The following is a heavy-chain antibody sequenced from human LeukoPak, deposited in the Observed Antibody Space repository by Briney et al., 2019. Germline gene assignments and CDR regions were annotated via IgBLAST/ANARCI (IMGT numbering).Heavy chain of an antibody. V-gene: IGHV1-69*05. J-gene: IGHJ4*02. D-gene: IGHD3-3*01. Sequence: GSSVKVSCKASGGTFSSYAISWLRQAPGQGLEWMGRIIPIFGTANYAQKFQGRVTITTDESTSTAYMELSSLRSEDTAVYYCARSSSGFWSPVYFDYWGQGTLVTVSS. CDR3: ARSSSGFWSPVYFDY. CDR2: IIPIFGTA. CDR1: GGTFSSYA.